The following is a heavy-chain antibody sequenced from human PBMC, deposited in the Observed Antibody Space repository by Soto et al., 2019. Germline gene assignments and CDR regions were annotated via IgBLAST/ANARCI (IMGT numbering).Heavy chain of an antibody. D-gene: IGHD7-27*01. CDR3: ARDPKTSGGQHWAFNYFDS. CDR1: GFSFSISP. CDR2: ISYDGTNK. Sequence: GGSLRLSCAASGFSFSISPMHWVRQAPGKGPEWVALISYDGTNKFYADSVKGRFTISRDNSKSTLYLQVDSLRPEDAAVYYCARDPKTSGGQHWAFNYFDSWHQGTLVTVSS. J-gene: IGHJ4*02. V-gene: IGHV3-30-3*01.